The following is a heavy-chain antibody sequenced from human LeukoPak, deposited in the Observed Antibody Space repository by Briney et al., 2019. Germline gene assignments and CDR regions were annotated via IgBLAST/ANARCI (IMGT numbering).Heavy chain of an antibody. CDR1: GYTFTSYG. Sequence: ASVKVSCKSSGYTFTSYGISWVRQAPGQGLEWMGWINPNSGGTNYAQKFQGRVTMTRDASISTAYMELSRLRSDDTAVYYCARGSGRRIAAAGLIDYWGQGTLVTVSS. CDR3: ARGSGRRIAAAGLIDY. CDR2: INPNSGGT. V-gene: IGHV1-2*02. J-gene: IGHJ4*02. D-gene: IGHD6-13*01.